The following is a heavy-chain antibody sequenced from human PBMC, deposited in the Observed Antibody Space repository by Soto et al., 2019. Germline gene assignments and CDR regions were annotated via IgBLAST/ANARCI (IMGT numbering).Heavy chain of an antibody. CDR1: GFLFNNYD. V-gene: IGHV3-30*03. Sequence: QVQLVESGGGAVQPGRSLRLSCAASGFLFNNYDMHWVRQAPGEGLEWVAVMSYDESNEYYADSLKGRFTISRDNSKNTLYLQMNSLRVEDTAVYYCVRDRGGLYHYYHGMDVWGRGTTVTVSS. J-gene: IGHJ6*02. D-gene: IGHD3-10*01. CDR3: VRDRGGLYHYYHGMDV. CDR2: MSYDESNE.